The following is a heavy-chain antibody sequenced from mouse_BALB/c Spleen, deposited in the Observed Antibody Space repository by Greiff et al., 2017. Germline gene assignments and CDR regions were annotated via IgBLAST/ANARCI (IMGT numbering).Heavy chain of an antibody. D-gene: IGHD2-5*01. CDR3: ARASNYRGLIDY. V-gene: IGHV1-77*01. CDR2: IYTGSGST. Sequence: QVHVKQSGPELVKPGASVKMSCKASGYTFTDYVISWVKQRTGQGLEWIGEIYTGSGSTYYNEKFKGKATLTADKSSNTAYMQLSSLTSEDSAVYFCARASNYRGLIDYWGQGTTLTVSS. J-gene: IGHJ2*01. CDR1: GYTFTDYV.